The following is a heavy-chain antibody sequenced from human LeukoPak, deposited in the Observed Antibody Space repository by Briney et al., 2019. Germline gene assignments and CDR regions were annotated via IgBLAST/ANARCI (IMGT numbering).Heavy chain of an antibody. CDR1: GFTFSSYS. V-gene: IGHV3-48*01. J-gene: IGHJ4*02. D-gene: IGHD2-15*01. CDR3: AKGEYCSGGSCYSGDYFDY. CDR2: ISSSSSTI. Sequence: GGSLRLSCAASGFTFSSYSMNWVRQAPGKGLEWVSYISSSSSTIYYADSVKGRFTISRDNSKNTLYLQMNSLRAEDTAVYYCAKGEYCSGGSCYSGDYFDYWGQGTLVTVSS.